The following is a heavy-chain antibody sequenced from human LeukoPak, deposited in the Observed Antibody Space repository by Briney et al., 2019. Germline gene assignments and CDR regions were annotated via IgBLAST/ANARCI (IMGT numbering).Heavy chain of an antibody. D-gene: IGHD4-17*01. V-gene: IGHV4-59*01. CDR2: IYYSGST. CDR1: GGSISSYY. J-gene: IGHJ3*02. Sequence: SETLSLTCTVSGGSISSYYWSWIRQPPGKGLEWIGYIYYSGSTNYNPSLKSRVTISLDTFKNQFSLRLNSVTAADTAVYYCEGYGVTRDAASDIWGQGTMVTASS. CDR3: EGYGVTRDAASDI.